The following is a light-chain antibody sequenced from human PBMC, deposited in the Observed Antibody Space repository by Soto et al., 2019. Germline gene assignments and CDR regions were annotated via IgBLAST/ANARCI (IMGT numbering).Light chain of an antibody. CDR3: SSHAGSSAFYV. CDR1: SSDIGAYDY. Sequence: QSALTQPASVSGSPGQSITISCTGTSSDIGAYDYVSWYQQYPGRVPKLLIHEVTNRPLGVSDRFSGSKSGNTASLTISGLQTEDEADYYCSSHAGSSAFYVFGTGTKLTVL. V-gene: IGLV2-14*01. J-gene: IGLJ1*01. CDR2: EVT.